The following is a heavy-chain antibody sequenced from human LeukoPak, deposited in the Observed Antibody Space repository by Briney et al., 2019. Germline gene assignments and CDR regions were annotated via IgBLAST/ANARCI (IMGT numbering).Heavy chain of an antibody. Sequence: PSQTLSLTCTVSGGSISSGGHYWSWIRQPPGKGLEWIGYIYYSGSTNYNPSLKSRVTISVDTSKNQFSLKLSSVTAADTAVYYCARGRLRWHHFDYWGQGTLVTVSS. J-gene: IGHJ4*02. CDR1: GGSISSGGHY. CDR2: IYYSGST. V-gene: IGHV4-61*08. CDR3: ARGRLRWHHFDY. D-gene: IGHD4-23*01.